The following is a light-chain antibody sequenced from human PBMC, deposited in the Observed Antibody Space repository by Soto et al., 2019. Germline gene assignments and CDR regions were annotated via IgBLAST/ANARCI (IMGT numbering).Light chain of an antibody. CDR1: SSNIGSNY. CDR3: AAWDDSLNAVV. J-gene: IGLJ2*01. Sequence: QSVLTQPPSASGTPGQRVTISCSGSSSNIGSNYVYWYHQLPGTAPKLVIYRNNQRPSGVPDRISGSKSGTSASLAISGLRSEDEADYYCAAWDDSLNAVVFGGGTKLTVL. V-gene: IGLV1-47*01. CDR2: RNN.